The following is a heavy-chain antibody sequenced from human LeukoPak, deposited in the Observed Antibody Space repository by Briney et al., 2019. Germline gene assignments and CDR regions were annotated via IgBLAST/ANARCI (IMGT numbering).Heavy chain of an antibody. J-gene: IGHJ4*02. V-gene: IGHV3-23*01. D-gene: IGHD6-19*01. Sequence: GGSLRLSCAASGFTFTSYAMGWVRQAPGKGLEWVSGISGSGGTTYYADSVKGRFTISRDNSKNTLYLQMNSLRAEDTAVYYCAKEGSGWYYYWGQGTLVTVSS. CDR2: ISGSGGTT. CDR1: GFTFTSYA. CDR3: AKEGSGWYYY.